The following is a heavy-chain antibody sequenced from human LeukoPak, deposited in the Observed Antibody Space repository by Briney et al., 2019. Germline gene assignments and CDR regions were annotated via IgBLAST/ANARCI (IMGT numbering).Heavy chain of an antibody. CDR3: ARGALDCSSTSCRPYYFDY. J-gene: IGHJ4*02. V-gene: IGHV4-31*03. CDR1: GGSISSGGYY. CDR2: IYYSGST. Sequence: SETLSLTCTVSGGSISSGGYYWSWNRQHPGTGLEWIGYIYYSGSTYYNPSLKSRVTISVDTSKNQFSLKLSSVTAADTAVYYCARGALDCSSTSCRPYYFDYWGQGTLVTVSS. D-gene: IGHD2-2*01.